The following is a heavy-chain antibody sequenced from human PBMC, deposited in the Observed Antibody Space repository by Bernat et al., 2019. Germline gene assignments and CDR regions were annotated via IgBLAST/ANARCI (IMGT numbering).Heavy chain of an antibody. D-gene: IGHD2-15*01. CDR3: AGTRGVVAATGGAFDI. Sequence: EVQLVESGGGLVQPGGSLRLSCAASGFTFSSYWMSWVRQAPGKGLEWVANIKQDGSEKHYVDSVKGRFTISRDNAKNSLYLQMNSLRAEDTAVYYCAGTRGVVAATGGAFDIWGQGTMVTVSS. V-gene: IGHV3-7*03. CDR1: GFTFSSYW. J-gene: IGHJ3*02. CDR2: IKQDGSEK.